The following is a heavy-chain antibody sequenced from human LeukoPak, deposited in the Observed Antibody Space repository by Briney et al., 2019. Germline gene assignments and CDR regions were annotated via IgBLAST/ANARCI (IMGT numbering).Heavy chain of an antibody. D-gene: IGHD3-22*01. CDR1: GGSFSGYY. Sequence: SETLSLTCAVYGGSFSGYYWSWIRQPPGKGLEWIGEINHSGSTNYNPSLKSRVTISVDTSKNQFSLKLSSVTAADTAVYYCARGLRIVGASIDYWGQGTLVTVSS. CDR3: ARGLRIVGASIDY. J-gene: IGHJ4*02. V-gene: IGHV4-34*01. CDR2: INHSGST.